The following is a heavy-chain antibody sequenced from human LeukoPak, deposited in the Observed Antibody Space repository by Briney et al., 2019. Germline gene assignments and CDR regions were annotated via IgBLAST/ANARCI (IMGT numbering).Heavy chain of an antibody. Sequence: SETLSLTCAVSGYSISSDYFWGWIRQPPGKGLEWIGSIYHSGSTYYNPSLKSRVTISVDTSKSQFSLKLNSVTAADTAVYYCASQPKLRLCMIYYYYYMDVWGKGTTVTVSS. CDR3: ASQPKLRLCMIYYYYYMDV. D-gene: IGHD3-10*02. J-gene: IGHJ6*03. V-gene: IGHV4-38-2*01. CDR2: IYHSGST. CDR1: GYSISSDYF.